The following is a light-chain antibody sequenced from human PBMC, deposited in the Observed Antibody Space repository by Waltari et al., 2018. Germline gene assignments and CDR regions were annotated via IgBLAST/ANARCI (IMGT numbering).Light chain of an antibody. CDR1: QSVLYSSNNKNY. J-gene: IGKJ1*01. Sequence: DIVMTQSPDSLAVSLGERATINCKSSQSVLYSSNNKNYLAWYQQKPGQPPKLLIYWASNRESGVPDRISGSGSGTDFTLTISSLQAEDVAVYYCQQYYSTPGTFGQGTKVEIK. V-gene: IGKV4-1*01. CDR3: QQYYSTPGT. CDR2: WAS.